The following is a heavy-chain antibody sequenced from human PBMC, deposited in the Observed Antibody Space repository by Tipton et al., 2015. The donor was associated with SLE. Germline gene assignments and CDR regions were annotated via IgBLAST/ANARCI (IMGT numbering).Heavy chain of an antibody. CDR2: INHSGST. V-gene: IGHV4-34*01. J-gene: IGHJ6*02. CDR1: GGSSSGYY. Sequence: GLVKPSETLSLTCAVYGGSSSGYYWSWIRQPPGKGLAWIGEINHSGSTNYNPSLKSRVTISVDTSKNQFSLKLSSVTAADTAVYYCARGNLNCSSTSCYPGYYFYYGMDVWGQGTTVTVSS. CDR3: ARGNLNCSSTSCYPGYYFYYGMDV. D-gene: IGHD2-2*01.